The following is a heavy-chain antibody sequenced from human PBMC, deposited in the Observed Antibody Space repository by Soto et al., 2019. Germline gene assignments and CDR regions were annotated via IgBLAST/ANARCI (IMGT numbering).Heavy chain of an antibody. J-gene: IGHJ4*02. Sequence: EVQLVESGGGLIRPGGSLRLSCAASGFTVSSNYMSWVRQAPGKGLEWVSVIYSGGSTYYADSVKGRFTISRDNSKNTLYLQMNSLRAEDTAVYYCARHITMDPLLVYWGQGTLVTVSS. CDR2: IYSGGST. D-gene: IGHD3-10*01. CDR3: ARHITMDPLLVY. V-gene: IGHV3-53*01. CDR1: GFTVSSNY.